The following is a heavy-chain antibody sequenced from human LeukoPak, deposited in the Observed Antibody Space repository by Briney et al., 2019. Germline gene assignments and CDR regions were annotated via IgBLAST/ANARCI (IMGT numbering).Heavy chain of an antibody. D-gene: IGHD5-12*01. Sequence: SETLSLTCTVSGGSISSYYWSWIRQPPGKGLEWIGYIYYSGSTNYNPSLKSRVTISVDTSKNQFPLKLSSVTAADTAVYYCARGGGYGDWFDPWGQGTLVTVSS. J-gene: IGHJ5*02. CDR1: GGSISSYY. CDR2: IYYSGST. CDR3: ARGGGYGDWFDP. V-gene: IGHV4-59*08.